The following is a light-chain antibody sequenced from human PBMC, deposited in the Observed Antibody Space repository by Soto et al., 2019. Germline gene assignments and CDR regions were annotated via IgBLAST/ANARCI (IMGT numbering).Light chain of an antibody. J-gene: IGKJ1*01. CDR3: QQYGVSPWT. Sequence: EIVLTQSPGTLSLSPGERAILSCRASQNVNNNYLAWYQQKPGQSPRLLIYGASSRATGIPDRFSGSGSGTDFTLTISRLEPEDFVVYFCQQYGVSPWTFGQGTKVEIK. CDR1: QNVNNNY. CDR2: GAS. V-gene: IGKV3-20*01.